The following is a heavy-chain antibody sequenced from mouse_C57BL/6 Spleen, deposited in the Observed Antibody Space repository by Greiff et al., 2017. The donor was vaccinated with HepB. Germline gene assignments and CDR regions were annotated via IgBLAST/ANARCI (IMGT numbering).Heavy chain of an antibody. CDR1: GYAFTNYL. CDR3: AREGNYGPSEGFAY. J-gene: IGHJ3*01. CDR2: INPGSGGT. V-gene: IGHV1-54*01. Sequence: VQLQQSGAELVRPGTSVKVSCKASGYAFTNYLIEWVKQRPGQGLEWIGVINPGSGGTNYNEKFKGKATLTADKSSSTAYMQLSSLTSEDSAVYFCAREGNYGPSEGFAYWGQGTLVTVSA. D-gene: IGHD1-2*01.